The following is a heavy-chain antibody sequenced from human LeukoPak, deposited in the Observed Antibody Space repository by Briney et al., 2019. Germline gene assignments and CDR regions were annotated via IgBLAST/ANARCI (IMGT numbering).Heavy chain of an antibody. D-gene: IGHD6-13*01. Sequence: PGGSLRLSCAASGFTFGSYAMSWVRQAPGKGLEWVSVISGSGGNTYYTDFVKGRFTISRDNSKNTLYLHMNSLRAEDTAVYYCAKKAYSSIWNYFDPWGQGTLVTVSS. CDR3: AKKAYSSIWNYFDP. J-gene: IGHJ5*02. V-gene: IGHV3-23*01. CDR1: GFTFGSYA. CDR2: ISGSGGNT.